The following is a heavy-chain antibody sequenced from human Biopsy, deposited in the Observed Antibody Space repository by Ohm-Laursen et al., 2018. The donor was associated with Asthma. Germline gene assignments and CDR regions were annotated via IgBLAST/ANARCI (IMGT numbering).Heavy chain of an antibody. CDR1: GYTFKSAG. Sequence: ASVKVSCNASGYTFKSAGITWVRQAPGQGLEWMGWISVYNGNTKVAQKLQDRVTMITDTSTSTAYMELRSLRSDDTAVYFCARAVDYSHYYGIDVWGQGTTVTVS. CDR2: ISVYNGNT. J-gene: IGHJ6*02. CDR3: ARAVDYSHYYGIDV. V-gene: IGHV1-18*01. D-gene: IGHD3-10*01.